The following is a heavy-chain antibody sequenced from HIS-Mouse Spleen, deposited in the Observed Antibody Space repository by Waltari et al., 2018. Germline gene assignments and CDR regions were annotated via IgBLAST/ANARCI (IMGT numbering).Heavy chain of an antibody. CDR2: KKQDGSEK. CDR1: GFTFSSYW. CDR3: ARERRGPGWFDP. Sequence: EVQLVESGGGLVQPGGSLRLSCAASGFTFSSYWMSWVRQAPGKGLGWVANKKQDGSEKYYVDSVKGRFTISRDNAKNSLYLQMNSLRADDTAVYYCARERRGPGWFDPWGQGTLVTVSS. D-gene: IGHD5-12*01. J-gene: IGHJ5*02. V-gene: IGHV3-7*01.